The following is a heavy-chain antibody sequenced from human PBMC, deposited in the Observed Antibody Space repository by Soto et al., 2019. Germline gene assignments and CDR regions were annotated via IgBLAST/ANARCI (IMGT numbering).Heavy chain of an antibody. V-gene: IGHV3-74*01. D-gene: IGHD2-15*01. J-gene: IGHJ6*02. Sequence: GGSLRLSCAASGLTFNRYWMHWVRHAPGKGLVWVSHINTDGTNSNYADSVKGRFTISRDNAKSTLYLQMNSLRAEDTAVYYCAREVASAYYYYYYGMDVWGQGTTVTVS. CDR1: GLTFNRYW. CDR3: AREVASAYYYYYYGMDV. CDR2: INTDGTNS.